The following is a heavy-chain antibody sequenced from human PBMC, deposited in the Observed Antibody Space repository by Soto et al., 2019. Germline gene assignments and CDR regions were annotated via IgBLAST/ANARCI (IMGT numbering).Heavy chain of an antibody. CDR3: ARGTVLTGMFDF. V-gene: IGHV4-59*01. CDR1: GGSIGSYH. CDR2: VYYTGTT. D-gene: IGHD4-17*01. J-gene: IGHJ4*02. Sequence: EPLSLTCTVSGGSIGSYHWSWVRQPPGKGLEWIASVYYTGTTNYNPSLGSRVTISIDAPENQISLKLTSVTAADTAFYYCARGTVLTGMFDFWGQGTLVTVSS.